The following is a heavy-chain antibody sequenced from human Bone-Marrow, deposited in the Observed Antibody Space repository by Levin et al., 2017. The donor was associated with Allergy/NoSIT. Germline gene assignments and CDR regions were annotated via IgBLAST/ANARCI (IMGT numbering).Heavy chain of an antibody. Sequence: SETLSLTCTVSGGSISSGGYYWSWIRQHPGKGLEWIGYIYYSGSTYYNPSLKSRVTISVDTSKNQFSLKLSSVTAADTAVYYCAREKLGYCSSTSCSTNWFDPWGQGTLVTVSS. J-gene: IGHJ5*02. CDR2: IYYSGST. D-gene: IGHD2-2*02. V-gene: IGHV4-31*03. CDR3: AREKLGYCSSTSCSTNWFDP. CDR1: GGSISSGGYY.